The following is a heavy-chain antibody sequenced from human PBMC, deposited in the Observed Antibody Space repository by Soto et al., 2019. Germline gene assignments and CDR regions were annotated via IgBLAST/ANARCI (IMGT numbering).Heavy chain of an antibody. D-gene: IGHD3-22*01. J-gene: IGHJ4*02. Sequence: SETLSLTCRVSDGSMNSDSSYWGWIRQPPGKGLEWIGVINHSGSTYHNLSLKGRVTMSVDASRNQFSLKLTSMTAADTAVYYCARLGGYVSVGYYYLWDSWGQGTLVTAPQ. V-gene: IGHV4-39*01. CDR1: DGSMNSDSSY. CDR3: ARLGGYVSVGYYYLWDS. CDR2: INHSGST.